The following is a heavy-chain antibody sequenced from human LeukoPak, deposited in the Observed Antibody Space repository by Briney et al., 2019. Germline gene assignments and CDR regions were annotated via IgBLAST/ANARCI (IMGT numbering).Heavy chain of an antibody. CDR3: ARGPRGYCSSTSCRSTEYYYYMDV. D-gene: IGHD2-2*01. CDR1: GGSISGDY. Sequence: SETLSLTCTVSGGSISGDYWSWIRQPPGKGLEWIGYIYYSGSTNYNPSLKSRVTISVDTSKNQFSLKLSSVTAADTAVYYCARGPRGYCSSTSCRSTEYYYYMDVWGKGTTVTVSS. J-gene: IGHJ6*03. V-gene: IGHV4-59*01. CDR2: IYYSGST.